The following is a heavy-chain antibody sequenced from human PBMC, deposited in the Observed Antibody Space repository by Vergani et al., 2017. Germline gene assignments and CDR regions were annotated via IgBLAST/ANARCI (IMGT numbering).Heavy chain of an antibody. CDR2: ISYDGSNK. V-gene: IGHV3-30-3*01. J-gene: IGHJ4*02. Sequence: QVQLVESGGGVVQPGRSLRLSCAASGFTFSSYAMHWVRQAPGKGLEWVAVISYDGSNKYYADSVKGRFTISRDNAKNSLYLQMNSLRAEDTAVYYCARDWGPQREVGAILLWGQGTLVTVSS. CDR3: ARDWGPQREVGAILL. D-gene: IGHD1-26*01. CDR1: GFTFSSYA.